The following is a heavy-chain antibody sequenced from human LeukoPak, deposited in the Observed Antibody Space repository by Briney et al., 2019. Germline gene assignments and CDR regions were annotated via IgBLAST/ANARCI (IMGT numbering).Heavy chain of an antibody. CDR1: GLTFSSYS. D-gene: IGHD2-2*01. V-gene: IGHV3-48*01. CDR2: ISSSSSTI. CDR3: ARDPERYLVVPAAGDY. J-gene: IGHJ4*02. Sequence: PGGSLRLSCAASGLTFSSYSMNWVRQAPGKGLEWVSYISSSSSTIYYADFVKGRFTISRDNAKNSLYLQMNSLRAEDTAVYYCARDPERYLVVPAAGDYWGQGTLVTVSS.